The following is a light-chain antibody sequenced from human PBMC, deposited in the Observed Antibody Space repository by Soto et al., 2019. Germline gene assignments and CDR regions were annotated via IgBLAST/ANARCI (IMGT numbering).Light chain of an antibody. CDR2: EVS. J-gene: IGLJ2*01. CDR1: SSDVGGYNY. CDR3: NSYTSSSTSV. V-gene: IGLV2-14*01. Sequence: QSALTQPASVCGSPGQSITISCTGTSSDVGGYNYVSWYQQHPGKAPKLMIYEVSNRPSGVSNRFSGSKSGNTASLTISGLQAEDEADYYCNSYTSSSTSVFGGGTKLTVL.